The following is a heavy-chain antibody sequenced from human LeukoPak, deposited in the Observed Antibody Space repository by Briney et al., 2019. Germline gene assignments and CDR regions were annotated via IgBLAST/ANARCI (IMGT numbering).Heavy chain of an antibody. CDR1: GYTFTSYY. CDR3: AGRITMVRGVNWFDP. D-gene: IGHD3-10*01. V-gene: IGHV1-46*01. Sequence: GASVKVSCKASGYTFTSYYMHWVRQAPGQGLEWMGIINPSGGSTSYAQKFQGRVTITADKSTSTAYMELSSLRSEDTAVYYCAGRITMVRGVNWFDPWGQGTLVTVSS. J-gene: IGHJ5*02. CDR2: INPSGGST.